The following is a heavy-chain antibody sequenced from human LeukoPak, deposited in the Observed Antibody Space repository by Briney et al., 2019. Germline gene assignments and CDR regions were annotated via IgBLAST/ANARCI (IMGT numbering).Heavy chain of an antibody. Sequence: GGSLRLSCAASGFTVSSNYMSWVRQAPGKGLEWVSVIYSGGSTYYADSVKGRFTISRDDSKNTLYLQMNSLRAEDTAVYYRARARGGYSYGPDYWGQGTLVTVSS. CDR2: IYSGGST. V-gene: IGHV3-53*01. CDR1: GFTVSSNY. D-gene: IGHD5-18*01. J-gene: IGHJ4*02. CDR3: ARARGGYSYGPDY.